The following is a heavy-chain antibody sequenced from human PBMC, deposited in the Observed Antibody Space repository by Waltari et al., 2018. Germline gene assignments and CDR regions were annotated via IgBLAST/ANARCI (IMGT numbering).Heavy chain of an antibody. J-gene: IGHJ4*02. V-gene: IGHV4-4*08. CDR2: IGGTSGNT. CDR1: GVSISGHF. Sequence: QVQLQESGPGLVKPSETLSLTCAVSGVSISGHFWNWIRQTPGKGLEWIGYIGGTSGNTYYSSSLKSRLTISRDTSKNQLSLKLKSVTAADTAVYYCAKQAAAALNFDYWGQGVLVTVSS. CDR3: AKQAAAALNFDY. D-gene: IGHD6-25*01.